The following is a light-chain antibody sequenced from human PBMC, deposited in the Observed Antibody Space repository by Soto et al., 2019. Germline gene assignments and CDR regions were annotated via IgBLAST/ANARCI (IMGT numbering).Light chain of an antibody. CDR2: GAS. V-gene: IGKV3-15*01. CDR1: QSVANF. J-gene: IGKJ5*01. Sequence: EIVMTQSPATLSVSPGERATLSCRASQSVANFVAWYQQKPGQAPRLLIYGASTRATGVPARFSGHGSETEFTLTISSLQSEDFAIYYCQQYYNWPPITFGQGTRLEIK. CDR3: QQYYNWPPIT.